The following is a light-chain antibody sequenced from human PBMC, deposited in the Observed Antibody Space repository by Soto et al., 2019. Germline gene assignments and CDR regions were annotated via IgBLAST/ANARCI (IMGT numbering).Light chain of an antibody. J-gene: IGLJ1*01. CDR3: GTWGSSLSAGV. CDR2: DNN. V-gene: IGLV1-51*01. Sequence: QSVLTQPPSVSAAPGQKVTISCSGSSSNIGNNYVSWYQQLPGTAPKLLIYDNNKRPSGIPDRFSGSKSGTSATLGITGLQTGDEADYSCGTWGSSLSAGVFGTGTKVTVL. CDR1: SSNIGNNY.